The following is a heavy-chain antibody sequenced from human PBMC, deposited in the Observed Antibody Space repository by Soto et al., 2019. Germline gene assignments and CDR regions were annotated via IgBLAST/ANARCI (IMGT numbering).Heavy chain of an antibody. D-gene: IGHD3-22*01. J-gene: IGHJ6*02. CDR3: ARGNYYDSSGYYHDYYYYGMDV. Sequence: PGGSLRLSCAASGFTFSDYYMSWIRQAPGKGLEWVSYISSSSSYTNYADSVKGRFTISRDNAKNSLYLQMNSLRAEDTAVYYCARGNYYDSSGYYHDYYYYGMDVWGQGTTVTVSS. CDR1: GFTFSDYY. V-gene: IGHV3-11*06. CDR2: ISSSSSYT.